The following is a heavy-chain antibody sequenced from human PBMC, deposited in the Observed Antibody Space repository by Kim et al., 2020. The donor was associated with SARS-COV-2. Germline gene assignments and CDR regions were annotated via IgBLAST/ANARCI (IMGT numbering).Heavy chain of an antibody. D-gene: IGHD3-22*01. CDR3: ARDHRDYYDSSGYFVY. V-gene: IGHV3-33*05. CDR2: ISYDGSNK. CDR1: GFTFSSYG. J-gene: IGHJ4*02. Sequence: GGSLRLSFAASGFTFSSYGMHWVRQAPGKGLEWVAVISYDGSNKYYADSVKGRFTISRDNSKNTLYLQMNSLRAEDTAVYYCARDHRDYYDSSGYFVYWGQGTLVTVSS.